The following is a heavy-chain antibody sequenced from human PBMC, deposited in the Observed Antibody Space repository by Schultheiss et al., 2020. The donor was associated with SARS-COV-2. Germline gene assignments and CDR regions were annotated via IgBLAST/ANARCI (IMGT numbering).Heavy chain of an antibody. CDR3: ASSNYGSGSYSFYFDY. CDR2: IYYSGST. V-gene: IGHV4-31*03. Sequence: SQTLSLNGTVSGGSISSGGYYWSWIRQHPGKGLEWIGYIYYSGSTYYNPSLKSRVTISVDTSKNQFSLKLSSVTAADTAVYYCASSNYGSGSYSFYFDYWGQGTLVTVSS. CDR1: GGSISSGGYY. D-gene: IGHD3-10*01. J-gene: IGHJ4*02.